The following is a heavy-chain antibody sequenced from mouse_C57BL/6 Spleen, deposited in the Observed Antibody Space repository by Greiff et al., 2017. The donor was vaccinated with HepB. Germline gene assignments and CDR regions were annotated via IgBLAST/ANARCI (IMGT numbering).Heavy chain of an antibody. CDR1: GYSITSGYY. V-gene: IGHV3-6*01. D-gene: IGHD1-1*01. J-gene: IGHJ4*01. CDR3: ARGGYYGSSTYAMDY. CDR2: ISYDGSN. Sequence: ESGPGLVKPSQSLSLTCSVTGYSITSGYYWNWIRQFPGNKLEWMGYISYDGSNNYNPSLKNRISITRDTSKNQFFLKLNSVTTEDTATYYCARGGYYGSSTYAMDYWGQGTSVTVSS.